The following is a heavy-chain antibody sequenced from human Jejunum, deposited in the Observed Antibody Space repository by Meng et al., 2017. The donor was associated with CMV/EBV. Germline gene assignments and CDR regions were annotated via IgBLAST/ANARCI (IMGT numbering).Heavy chain of an antibody. D-gene: IGHD2-8*02. CDR3: ARDPGGSSPVFDY. CDR1: GYSFTDYY. V-gene: IGHV1-2*02. CDR2: ISPNTGAT. Sequence: QVYFVDFGADVKNPGASVNVSCRAAGYSFTDYYIHWVRQAPEQGLEWMGWISPNTGATNFAQNFQGRVTMTRDTSVSATYMELSSLTSDDTAVYFCARDPGGSSPVFDYWGQGTLVTVSS. J-gene: IGHJ4*01.